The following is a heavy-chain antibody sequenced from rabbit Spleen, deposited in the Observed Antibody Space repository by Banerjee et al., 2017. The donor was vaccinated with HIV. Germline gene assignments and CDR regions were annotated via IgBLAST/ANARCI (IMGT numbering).Heavy chain of an antibody. Sequence: QEQLVESGGGLVQPGGSLKLSCKVSGFDLRTYGVSWVRQAPGKGLEWIGYIEPIFGNTYYANWVNGRFTISSDNAQNTLYLQLKSLTAADTATYFCARGPPYAGTGDYIDVYFSLWGPGTLVTVS. D-gene: IGHD8-1*01. CDR3: ARGPPYAGTGDYIDVYFSL. V-gene: IGHV1S8*01. CDR2: IEPIFGNT. J-gene: IGHJ4*01. CDR1: GFDLRTYG.